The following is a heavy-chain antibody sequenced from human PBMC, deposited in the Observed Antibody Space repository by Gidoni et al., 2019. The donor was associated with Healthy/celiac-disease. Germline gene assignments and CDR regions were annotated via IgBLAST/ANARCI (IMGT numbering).Heavy chain of an antibody. D-gene: IGHD5-12*01. CDR1: GFTFSSYG. Sequence: QVQLVESGGGVVQPGRSLRLSCAASGFTFSSYGMHWVRQAPGKGLAWVAVISYDGSNKYYADSVKGRFTSSRDNSKNTLYLQMNSLRAEDTAVYYCAKDLGDGWLQFYYFDYWGQGTLVTVSS. V-gene: IGHV3-30*18. CDR3: AKDLGDGWLQFYYFDY. CDR2: ISYDGSNK. J-gene: IGHJ4*02.